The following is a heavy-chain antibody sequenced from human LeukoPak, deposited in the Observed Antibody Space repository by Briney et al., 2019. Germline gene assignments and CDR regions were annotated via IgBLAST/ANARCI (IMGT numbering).Heavy chain of an antibody. CDR3: ARDMNSGWYDADY. J-gene: IGHJ4*02. CDR1: GFTFSSYS. D-gene: IGHD6-19*01. V-gene: IGHV3-48*02. CDR2: VSSSGTTT. Sequence: GGSLRRSCAASGFTFSSYSVIWARQAPGRGLEWVSYVSSSGTTTYYADSVKGRFTISRDNGKNLVSLQMNSLRDEDTAVYYCARDMNSGWYDADYWGQGTLVTVSS.